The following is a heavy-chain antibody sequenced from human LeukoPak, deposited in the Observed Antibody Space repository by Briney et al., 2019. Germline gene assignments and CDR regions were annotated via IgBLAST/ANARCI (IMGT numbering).Heavy chain of an antibody. CDR3: ARGTSTTQWLFDY. CDR1: GGSISSYY. CDR2: IYYSGST. V-gene: IGHV4-59*01. Sequence: SETLSLTCTVSGGSISSYYWNWLRQPPGKGLEWIGYIYYSGSTNHNPSLKSRVTISVDTSKNQFSLKLRSVTAADTAVYYCARGTSTTQWLFDYWGQGTLVTVSS. J-gene: IGHJ4*02. D-gene: IGHD6-19*01.